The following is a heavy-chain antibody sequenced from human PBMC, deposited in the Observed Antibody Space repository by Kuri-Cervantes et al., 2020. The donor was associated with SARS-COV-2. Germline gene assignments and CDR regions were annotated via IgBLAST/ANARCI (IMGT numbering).Heavy chain of an antibody. D-gene: IGHD3-10*01. J-gene: IGHJ4*02. V-gene: IGHV3-30-3*01. Sequence: GGSLRLSCAASGFTFSSYAMHWVRQAPGKGLEWVAVISYDGSNKYYADSVKGRFTISRDNSKNTLYLQMNSLRAEDTAVYYCARVVRGVITEGDYWGQGTLVTVSS. CDR2: ISYDGSNK. CDR1: GFTFSSYA. CDR3: ARVVRGVITEGDY.